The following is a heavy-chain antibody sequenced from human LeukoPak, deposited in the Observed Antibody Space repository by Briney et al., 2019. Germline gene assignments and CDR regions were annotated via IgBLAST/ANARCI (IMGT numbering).Heavy chain of an antibody. Sequence: ASVKVSCKASGGTFSIYAISCVPDAPGQGLEWMGGIIPIFGTANYAQKFQGRVTITTDESTSTAYMELSSLRSEDTAVYYCARVVQGWFDPWGQGTLVTVSS. CDR1: GGTFSIYA. J-gene: IGHJ5*02. CDR2: IIPIFGTA. D-gene: IGHD3-16*02. V-gene: IGHV1-69*05. CDR3: ARVVQGWFDP.